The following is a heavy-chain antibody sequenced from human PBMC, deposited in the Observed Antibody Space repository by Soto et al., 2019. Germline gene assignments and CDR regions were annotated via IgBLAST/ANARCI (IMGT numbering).Heavy chain of an antibody. CDR2: ISGYNGNT. CDR1: GYSFTTYG. V-gene: IGHV1-18*01. CDR3: ASEGPAPYYYYGMDV. Sequence: QVQLVQSRGEVKKPGASVKVSCKTSGYSFTTYGISWGRQAPGQGLEWMGWISGYNGNTNYAQKLKGRLTMTTDTSTSTVYMELRSLTSDDPAVYYCASEGPAPYYYYGMDVWGQGSTVTVSS. J-gene: IGHJ6*01.